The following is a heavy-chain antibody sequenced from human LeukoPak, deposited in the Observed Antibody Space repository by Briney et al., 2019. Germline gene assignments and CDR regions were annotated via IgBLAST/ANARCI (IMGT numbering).Heavy chain of an antibody. CDR3: ARDSTYYLRYGYFDS. CDR2: INDVSSHI. CDR1: GFTFSSYS. Sequence: PGGSLRPSCAASGFTFSSYSMNWVRQAPGKGLEWVSSINDVSSHIYYADSVKGRFTISRNNANNSVSLQMSNLRAEDTAVYYCARDSTYYLRYGYFDSWGQGILVTVSS. J-gene: IGHJ4*02. D-gene: IGHD3-22*01. V-gene: IGHV3-21*06.